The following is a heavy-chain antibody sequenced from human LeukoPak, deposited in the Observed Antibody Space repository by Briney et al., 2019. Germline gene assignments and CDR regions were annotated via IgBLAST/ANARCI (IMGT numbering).Heavy chain of an antibody. CDR3: ARGTSSQWLAPY. Sequence: PGGSLRLSCAASGFIFSTYEINWVRQAPGKGLEWVSYISGSGNTIYYADSVKGRFTISRDNAKNSLYLQMNSLRAEDTAVYYCARGTSSQWLAPYWGQGTLVTVSS. J-gene: IGHJ4*02. CDR2: ISGSGNTI. CDR1: GFIFSTYE. D-gene: IGHD6-19*01. V-gene: IGHV3-48*03.